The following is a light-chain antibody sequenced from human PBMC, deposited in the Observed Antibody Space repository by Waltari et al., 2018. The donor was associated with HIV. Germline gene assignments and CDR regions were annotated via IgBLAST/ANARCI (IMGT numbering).Light chain of an antibody. CDR1: KLGDNY. J-gene: IGLJ2*01. V-gene: IGLV3-1*01. CDR3: PAWDPSTVV. CDR2: QDN. Sequence: SYELTQPPSVSVSPGQTASITCSGEKLGDNYTCWYQQKPGQSPGLGIFQDNKRPPGIPERFSASNSGHTATLPISRTRAIDVADYYGPAWDPSTVVFGGETKLTVL.